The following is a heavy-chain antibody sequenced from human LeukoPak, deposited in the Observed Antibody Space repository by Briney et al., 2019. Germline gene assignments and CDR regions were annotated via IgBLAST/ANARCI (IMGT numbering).Heavy chain of an antibody. Sequence: SETLSLTCSVSGGSISSSSYYWGWIRQPPGKGLEWIGSIYYRGSTYYNPSLKSRATISADTSKNQFSLKLSSVTAADTAMYYCARYDYGDGTFDYWGQGTLVTVSS. CDR3: ARYDYGDGTFDY. V-gene: IGHV4-39*07. D-gene: IGHD4-17*01. J-gene: IGHJ4*02. CDR2: IYYRGST. CDR1: GGSISSSSYY.